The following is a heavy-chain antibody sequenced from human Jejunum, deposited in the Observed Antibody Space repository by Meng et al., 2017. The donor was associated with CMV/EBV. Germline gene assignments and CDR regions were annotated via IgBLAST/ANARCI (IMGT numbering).Heavy chain of an antibody. CDR1: GSFSSRSYS. D-gene: IGHD6-13*01. Sequence: GSFSSRSYSWGWIRQPPGNGLEWIESIYYSGSTYSNPSLKSRVTVSVDTSKNQFSLKLSSVTAADTAVYYCARLGYSSSWYPSWFDPWGQGTLVTVSS. CDR3: ARLGYSSSWYPSWFDP. CDR2: IYYSGST. V-gene: IGHV4-39*01. J-gene: IGHJ5*02.